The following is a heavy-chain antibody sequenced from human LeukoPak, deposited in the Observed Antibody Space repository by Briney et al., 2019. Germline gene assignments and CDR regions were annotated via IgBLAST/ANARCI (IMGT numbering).Heavy chain of an antibody. CDR1: GFTFSSYA. CDR2: IDGGGGST. J-gene: IGHJ5*02. V-gene: IGHV3-23*01. Sequence: PGGSLRLSCAASGFTFSSYAINWVRQAPGKGLEWVSYIDGGGGSTNYADSVKGRFTISRDNSKNTLYLQMNSLRAEDTAIYYCAKENWYLYNNNWYKTWFDPWGQGTLVTVSS. D-gene: IGHD6-13*01. CDR3: AKENWYLYNNNWYKTWFDP.